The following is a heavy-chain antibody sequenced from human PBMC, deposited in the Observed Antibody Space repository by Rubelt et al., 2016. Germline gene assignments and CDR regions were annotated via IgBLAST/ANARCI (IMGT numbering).Heavy chain of an antibody. Sequence: QVQLVESGGGVVQPGRSLRLSCAASGFTFSDYYMSWIRQAPGKGLEWVSYISSSGSTIYYADSVKGGFTISRDNSKNTLYLQRNSLRAEDTAVYYCARGLRFWSGYPEHDAFDIWGQGTMVTVSS. CDR2: ISSSGSTI. J-gene: IGHJ3*02. V-gene: IGHV3-11*04. CDR3: ARGLRFWSGYPEHDAFDI. D-gene: IGHD3-3*01. CDR1: GFTFSDYY.